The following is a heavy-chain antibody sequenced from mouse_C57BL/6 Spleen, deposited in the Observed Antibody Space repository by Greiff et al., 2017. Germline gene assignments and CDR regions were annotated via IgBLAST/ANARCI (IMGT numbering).Heavy chain of an antibody. Sequence: EVKLVESGGGLVKPGGSLKLSCAASGFTFSGYAMSWVRQTPEKRLEWVATISDGGSYTYYPDNVKGRFTISRDNAKNNLYLQMSHLKSEDTAMYYCARDPSNGDPPMDYWGQGTSVTVSS. CDR3: ARDPSNGDPPMDY. CDR2: ISDGGSYT. V-gene: IGHV5-4*01. D-gene: IGHD4-1*01. CDR1: GFTFSGYA. J-gene: IGHJ4*01.